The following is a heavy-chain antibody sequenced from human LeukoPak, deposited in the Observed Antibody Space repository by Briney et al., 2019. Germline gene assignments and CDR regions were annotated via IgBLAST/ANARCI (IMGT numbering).Heavy chain of an antibody. CDR2: IAADGKDK. Sequence: GGSLRLSCAASGFIFSSYAMHWVRQAPGKGLEWVAVIAADGKDKHHADSVKGRFTISRDNSKNTLYLQMNSLRVEDTAVYYCARVRVRIASYYFDYWGQGTLVTVSS. J-gene: IGHJ4*02. D-gene: IGHD6-13*01. CDR1: GFIFSSYA. CDR3: ARVRVRIASYYFDY. V-gene: IGHV3-30*04.